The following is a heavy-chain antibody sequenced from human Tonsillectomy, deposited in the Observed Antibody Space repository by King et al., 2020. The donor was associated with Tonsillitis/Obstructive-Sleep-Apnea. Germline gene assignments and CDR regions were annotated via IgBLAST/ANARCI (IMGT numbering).Heavy chain of an antibody. J-gene: IGHJ6*03. V-gene: IGHV3-15*01. CDR1: GFTFSNAW. D-gene: IGHD3-16*02. CDR3: TTGLVVYYYVWGTYRSSGYYSYMDV. Sequence: VQLVESGGGLVKPGGSLRLSCAASGFTFSNAWMSWVRQAPGKGLEWVGRFKSRSDGGTIDYAAPVKGRFTISRDDSQNTLYLQMNSLKTEDTAVYYCTTGLVVYYYVWGTYRSSGYYSYMDVWGKGTTVTVSS. CDR2: FKSRSDGGTI.